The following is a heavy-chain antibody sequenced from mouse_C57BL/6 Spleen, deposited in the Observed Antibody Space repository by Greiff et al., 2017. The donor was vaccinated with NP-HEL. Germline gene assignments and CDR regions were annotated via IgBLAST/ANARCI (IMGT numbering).Heavy chain of an antibody. V-gene: IGHV5-4*03. J-gene: IGHJ2*01. CDR3: ARIEGAGTFDY. CDR1: GFTFSSYA. Sequence: EVKLVESGGGLVKPGGSLKLSCAASGFTFSSYAMSWVRQTPEKRLEWVATISDGGSYTYYPDNVKGRFTISRDNAKNNLYLQMSHLKSEDTAMYYCARIEGAGTFDYWGQGTTLTVSS. D-gene: IGHD4-1*01. CDR2: ISDGGSYT.